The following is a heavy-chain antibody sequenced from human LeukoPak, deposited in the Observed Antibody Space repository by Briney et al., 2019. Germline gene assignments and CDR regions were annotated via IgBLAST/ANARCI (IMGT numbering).Heavy chain of an antibody. D-gene: IGHD3-16*02. CDR3: AKRLSPRDAFDI. CDR2: ISSSSSTI. V-gene: IGHV3-48*01. Sequence: GGSLRLSCAASGFTFSSYSMNWVRQAPGKGLEWVSYISSSSSTIYYADSVKGRFTISRDNAKNSLYLQMNSLRAEDTAVYYCAKRLSPRDAFDIWGQGTMVTVSS. CDR1: GFTFSSYS. J-gene: IGHJ3*02.